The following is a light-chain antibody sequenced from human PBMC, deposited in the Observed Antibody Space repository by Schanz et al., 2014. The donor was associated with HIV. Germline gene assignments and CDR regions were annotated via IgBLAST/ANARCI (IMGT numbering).Light chain of an antibody. Sequence: QSVLTQPPSASGSPGQSVTISCTGTSSDVGVYDYVSWYQHHPGKAPKLMIYEINKRPSGVPDRFSGSKSGNTASLTVSGLQAEDEADYYCSSYAGSNNFWVFGGGTKLTVL. V-gene: IGLV2-8*01. J-gene: IGLJ3*02. CDR3: SSYAGSNNFWV. CDR2: EIN. CDR1: SSDVGVYDY.